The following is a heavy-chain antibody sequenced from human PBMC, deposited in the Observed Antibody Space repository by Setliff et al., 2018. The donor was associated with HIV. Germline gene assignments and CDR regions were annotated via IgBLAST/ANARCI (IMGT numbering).Heavy chain of an antibody. CDR1: GGSISSSSYY. CDR2: IYYSGST. V-gene: IGHV4-39*02. Sequence: SETLSLTCTVSGGSISSSSYYWGWIRQPPGKGLEWIGSIYYSGSTYHNPSLKSRVTISVEASKNQISLKLTAVTAADSAVYYCAREGDGIDFWGQGTLVTVSS. D-gene: IGHD2-21*02. CDR3: AREGDGIDF. J-gene: IGHJ4*02.